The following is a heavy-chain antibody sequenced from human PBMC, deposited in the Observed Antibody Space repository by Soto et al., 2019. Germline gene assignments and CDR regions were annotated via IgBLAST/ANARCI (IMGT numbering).Heavy chain of an antibody. CDR1: GGIFSTYA. Sequence: QVQLVPAGAEVKKPGSSVKVSCKASGGIFSTYAISWLRQAPGQGLEWLGGIIPIFGTPNYAQRFQGSVTITADESTSTADKEMSRLRSEENAVYYYERDRDDYGTGNYYTRIDFWGQGTLVTVSS. CDR3: ERDRDDYGTGNYYTRIDF. V-gene: IGHV1-69*01. CDR2: IIPIFGTP. J-gene: IGHJ4*02. D-gene: IGHD3-10*01.